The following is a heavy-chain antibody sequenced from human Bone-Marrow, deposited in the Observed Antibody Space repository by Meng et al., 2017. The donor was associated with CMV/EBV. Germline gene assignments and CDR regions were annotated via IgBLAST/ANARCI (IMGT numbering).Heavy chain of an antibody. CDR3: ARERRIPAADDYYYRMDV. V-gene: IGHV1-18*04. D-gene: IGHD2-2*01. Sequence: ASVKVSCKASGYTFTGYYMHWVRQAPGQGLEWMGWISAYNGNTNYAQKLQGRVTMTTDTSTSTAYMELRSLRSDYTDVYYCARERRIPAADDYYYRMDVWGQGTTVTVSS. J-gene: IGHJ6*02. CDR2: ISAYNGNT. CDR1: GYTFTGYY.